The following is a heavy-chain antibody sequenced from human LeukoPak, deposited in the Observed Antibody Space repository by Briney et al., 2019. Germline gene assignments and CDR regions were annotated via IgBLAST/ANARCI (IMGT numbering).Heavy chain of an antibody. V-gene: IGHV5-51*01. CDR1: GYSFTNYW. J-gene: IGHJ4*02. CDR2: IFPGDSQT. CDR3: ASQLAARPGGFDF. Sequence: GESLKISCKVSGYSFTNYWIGWVRQLPGQGLEYMGVIFPGDSQTRYSPSFQGQVTISADKSISTLYLQWTALQASDTAMYYCASQLAARPGGFDFWGQGTLVTVSS. D-gene: IGHD6-6*01.